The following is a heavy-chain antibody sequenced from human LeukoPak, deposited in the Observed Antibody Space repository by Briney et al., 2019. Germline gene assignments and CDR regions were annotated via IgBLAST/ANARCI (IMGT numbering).Heavy chain of an antibody. CDR2: IRYDGSNK. CDR3: ASYYGDPRVGFDY. D-gene: IGHD4-17*01. J-gene: IGHJ4*02. Sequence: PGGSLRLSCAASGFTFSSYGMHWVRQAPGKGLEWVAFIRYDGSNKYYADSVKGRFTISRDNSKNSLYLQMNSLRAEDTAVYYCASYYGDPRVGFDYWGQGTLVTVSS. CDR1: GFTFSSYG. V-gene: IGHV3-30*02.